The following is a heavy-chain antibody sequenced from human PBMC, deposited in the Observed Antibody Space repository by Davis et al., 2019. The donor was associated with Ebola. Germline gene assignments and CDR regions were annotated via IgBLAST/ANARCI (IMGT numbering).Heavy chain of an antibody. D-gene: IGHD2-2*01. J-gene: IGHJ6*02. CDR3: ARKLAVPAATKAVGYYYYGMDV. Sequence: SVKVSCKASGGTFSSYAISWVRQAPGQGLEWMGGIIPIFGTANYAQKFQGRVTITADESTSTAYMELSSLRSEDTAVYYCARKLAVPAATKAVGYYYYGMDVWGQGTTVTVSS. CDR2: IIPIFGTA. CDR1: GGTFSSYA. V-gene: IGHV1-69*13.